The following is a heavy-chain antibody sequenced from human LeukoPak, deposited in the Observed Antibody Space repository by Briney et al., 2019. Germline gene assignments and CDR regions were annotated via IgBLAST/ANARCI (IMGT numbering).Heavy chain of an antibody. CDR3: GLMVTAMAFDY. CDR1: GYTFTSYY. D-gene: IGHD2-21*02. Sequence: ASVKVSCKASGYTFTSYYMHWVRQAPGQGLEWMGIINPSGGSTSYAQKFQGRVTMTRDTSTSTVYMELSSLRSEDTAVYYCGLMVTAMAFDYWGQGTLVTVSS. J-gene: IGHJ4*02. CDR2: INPSGGST. V-gene: IGHV1-46*01.